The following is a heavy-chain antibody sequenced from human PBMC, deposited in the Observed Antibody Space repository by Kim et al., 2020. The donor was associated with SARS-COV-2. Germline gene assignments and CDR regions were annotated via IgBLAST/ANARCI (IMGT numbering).Heavy chain of an antibody. V-gene: IGHV3-23*01. CDR3: VKDRAYSSSWYFPYGYYGTDL. CDR2: ISGSGMST. Sequence: GGSLRLSCSGTGFSFSNFVMSWVRQAPGKGLEWVSGISGSGMSTYYADSVKGRFTSSRDNTKNTLSLQMNNLRAEDTAIYYCVKDRAYSSSWYFPYGYYGTDLWGQGTTVTVSS. CDR1: GFSFSNFV. J-gene: IGHJ6*02. D-gene: IGHD6-13*01.